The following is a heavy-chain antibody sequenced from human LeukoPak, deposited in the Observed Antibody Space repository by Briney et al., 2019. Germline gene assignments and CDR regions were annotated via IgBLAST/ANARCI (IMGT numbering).Heavy chain of an antibody. J-gene: IGHJ5*02. CDR3: ARNPVLGCTAGSCYSRSVWFDP. V-gene: IGHV4-61*01. D-gene: IGHD2-15*01. CDR2: IYYSGST. CDR1: GGSVNSGSYY. Sequence: SETLSLTCTVSGGSVNSGSYYWSWIRQPPGKGLEWIGYIYYSGSTNYNPSLKSRVTISVDTSKNQFSLNLNSVTAADTAVYYCARNPVLGCTAGSCYSRSVWFDPWGQGTLVIVSS.